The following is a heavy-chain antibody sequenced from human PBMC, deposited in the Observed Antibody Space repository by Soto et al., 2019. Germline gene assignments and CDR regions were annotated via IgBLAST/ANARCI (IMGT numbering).Heavy chain of an antibody. Sequence: ASVNVSCKASGSTFTSYGIHWVRQAPGQRLEWMGWINAANGDTKYSPKFQGRVTITRDTSASTAYMELSSLRSEDTAVYYCVRRHVSATGIDWFDPWGQGTLVTVSS. J-gene: IGHJ5*02. CDR2: INAANGDT. CDR3: VRRHVSATGIDWFDP. D-gene: IGHD6-13*01. V-gene: IGHV1-3*01. CDR1: GSTFTSYG.